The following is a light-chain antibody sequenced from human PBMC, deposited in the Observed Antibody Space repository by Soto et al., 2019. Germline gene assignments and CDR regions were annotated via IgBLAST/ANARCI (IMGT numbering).Light chain of an antibody. CDR1: QSVSSTY. Sequence: SLFTKSTGTLALPPGERATLSCRASQSVSSTYLAWYQQKPGQAPRLLIYGASSRATGIPDRFSGSGSGTDFTLTISRLEPEDFAVYYCQQYGSSPQTFGQGTKVDIK. V-gene: IGKV3-20*01. J-gene: IGKJ1*01. CDR2: GAS. CDR3: QQYGSSPQT.